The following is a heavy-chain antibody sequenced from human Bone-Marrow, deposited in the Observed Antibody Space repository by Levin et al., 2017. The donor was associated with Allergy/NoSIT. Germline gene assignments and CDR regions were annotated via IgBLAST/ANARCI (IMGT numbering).Heavy chain of an antibody. V-gene: IGHV1-69*13. CDR2: IIPIFGTA. D-gene: IGHD6-13*01. CDR3: AREGIAAAGMGY. CDR1: GGTFSSYA. Sequence: ASVKVSCKASGGTFSSYAISWVRQAPGQGLEWMGGIIPIFGTANYAQKFQGRVTITADESTSTAYMELSSLRSEDTAVYYCAREGIAAAGMGYWGQGTLVTVSS. J-gene: IGHJ4*02.